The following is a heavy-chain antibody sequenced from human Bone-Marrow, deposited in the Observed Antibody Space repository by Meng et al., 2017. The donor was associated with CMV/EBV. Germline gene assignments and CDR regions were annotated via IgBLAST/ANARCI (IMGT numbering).Heavy chain of an antibody. D-gene: IGHD3-16*01. CDR1: GFTFENYG. Sequence: GGSLRLSCAASGFTFENYGMHWVRQTPGKGLEWVAFMRHDGTNKYYGDSVKGRFTISRDNSKNTVYLQMNSLRPEETAIYYCAKDLLLFGGANAYFDYWGQGTLVTVSS. CDR3: AKDLLLFGGANAYFDY. V-gene: IGHV3-30*02. J-gene: IGHJ4*02. CDR2: MRHDGTNK.